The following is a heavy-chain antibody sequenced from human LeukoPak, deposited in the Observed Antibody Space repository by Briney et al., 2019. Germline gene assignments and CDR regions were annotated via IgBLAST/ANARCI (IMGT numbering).Heavy chain of an antibody. CDR1: GFTFSDYW. CDR2: INGDGTST. Sequence: GLSLRLSCAASGFTFSDYWMHWVRQAPGKGLVWVSRINGDGTSTRYADSVKGRFTTSRDNAKNTVYLQMNSLSAEDTAVYYCPKLVGATTGIDTRGHGTLVTVSS. J-gene: IGHJ5*01. CDR3: PKLVGATTGIDT. V-gene: IGHV3-74*01. D-gene: IGHD1-26*01.